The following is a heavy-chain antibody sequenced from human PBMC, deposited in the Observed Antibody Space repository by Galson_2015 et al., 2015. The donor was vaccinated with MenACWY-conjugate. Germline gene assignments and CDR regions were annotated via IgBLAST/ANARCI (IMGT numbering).Heavy chain of an antibody. V-gene: IGHV1-18*04. CDR2: ISTNNGNI. CDR3: ARDHLHWNSAGGVGSGTTLEY. J-gene: IGHJ4*02. Sequence: SVKVSCKASGYTFTVYGINWVRQAPGQGLEWMGWISTNNGNIAFAQKFQGRVTMTRETSTSTVYMELRSLRSDDTAMYYCARDHLHWNSAGGVGSGTTLEYWGQRTLVTVSS. D-gene: IGHD2/OR15-2a*01. CDR1: GYTFTVYG.